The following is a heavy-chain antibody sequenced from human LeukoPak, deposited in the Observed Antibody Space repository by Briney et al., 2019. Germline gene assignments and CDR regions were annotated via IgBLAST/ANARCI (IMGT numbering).Heavy chain of an antibody. CDR2: IYTSGSS. CDR1: GGSISSGSYD. V-gene: IGHV4-61*09. J-gene: IGHJ4*02. Sequence: PSETLSLTCTVSGGSISSGSYDWYWIRQPAGKGLEWIGHIYTSGSSNYSPSLKSRVTISVDTAKNQFALKLTSVTAADTAVYYCTKGRGIWGQGALVTVSS. CDR3: TKGRGI. D-gene: IGHD3-10*01.